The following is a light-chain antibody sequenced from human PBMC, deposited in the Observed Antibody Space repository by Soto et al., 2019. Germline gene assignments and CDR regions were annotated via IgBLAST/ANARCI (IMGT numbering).Light chain of an antibody. J-gene: IGLJ2*01. CDR1: SSDVGGFSY. CDR3: GSYASATLI. Sequence: QSALTQPASVSGSPGHSITISCTGTSSDVGGFSYVSWFQQHPGKAPKLIIYEVTFRPSGVSSRFSGSKSGNTASLTISGLQTEDEADYYCGSYASATLIFGGGTKLTVL. V-gene: IGLV2-14*01. CDR2: EVT.